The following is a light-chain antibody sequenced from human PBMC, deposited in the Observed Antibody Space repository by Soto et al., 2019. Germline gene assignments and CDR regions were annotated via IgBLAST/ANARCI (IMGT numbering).Light chain of an antibody. V-gene: IGKV3-20*01. J-gene: IGKJ5*01. Sequence: EAVLTQSPGTLSLSPGERPTLSCRASQSISSNYLAWYQQKPGQAPRXXIYAASSRATGIPDRFSGSVSGTDFTLTISRLEPEDGEVYDGQQYGISHITFGQGTRLEIK. CDR1: QSISSNY. CDR2: AAS. CDR3: QQYGISHIT.